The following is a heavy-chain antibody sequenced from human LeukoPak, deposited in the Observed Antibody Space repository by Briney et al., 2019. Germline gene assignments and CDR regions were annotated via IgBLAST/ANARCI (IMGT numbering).Heavy chain of an antibody. Sequence: SETLSLTCTVSGGSFSNYFRGWIRQPPGRGLEWIGYVHNSGSTTYNPSLKSRGTIVLDTSRNQFSLRLSSVTAADTAVYYCARDIIGIYDYSSSHRFDPWGQGTLVTVSS. CDR1: GGSFSNYF. J-gene: IGHJ5*02. V-gene: IGHV4-59*12. CDR3: ARDIIGIYDYSSSHRFDP. D-gene: IGHD6-13*01. CDR2: VHNSGST.